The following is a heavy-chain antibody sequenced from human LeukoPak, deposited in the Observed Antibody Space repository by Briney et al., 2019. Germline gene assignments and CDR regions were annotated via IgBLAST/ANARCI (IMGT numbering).Heavy chain of an antibody. D-gene: IGHD6-13*01. V-gene: IGHV4-59*01. CDR1: GGSISRYY. J-gene: IGHJ5*02. CDR3: AIGEQQLFS. CDR2: IYYSGST. Sequence: VPLSLICTFSGGSISRYYWSWIRQPPGKGLEWIGYIYYSGSTNYNPSLKSRVTISVDTSKNQFSLKLSSVTAADTAVYYCAIGEQQLFSWGQGTLVTVSS.